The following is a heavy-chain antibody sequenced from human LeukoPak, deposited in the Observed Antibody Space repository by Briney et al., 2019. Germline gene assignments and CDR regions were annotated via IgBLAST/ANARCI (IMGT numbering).Heavy chain of an antibody. CDR2: MNPKSGNT. CDR1: GYIFSSYD. D-gene: IGHD2-15*01. Sequence: ASVKVSCKASGYIFSSYDINWVRQATGQGLEWMGWMNPKSGNTGYAQKFQGRVTMTRNTSVSTAYMELSSLRSEDTGVYYCARRLGYCSDGSCYSLNYWGQGTPVTVSS. CDR3: ARRLGYCSDGSCYSLNY. J-gene: IGHJ4*02. V-gene: IGHV1-8*02.